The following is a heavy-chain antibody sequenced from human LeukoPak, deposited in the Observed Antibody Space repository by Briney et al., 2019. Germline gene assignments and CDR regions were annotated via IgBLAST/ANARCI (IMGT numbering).Heavy chain of an antibody. J-gene: IGHJ4*02. V-gene: IGHV1-69*13. Sequence: SVKVSCKAYGGTFSNCAIDWVRQAPGQGLEWMGGIIPMFDTSYNEQKFEGRVTITADESTSTVYMELSSLSSEDTAAYYCAISQSGYYEHWGQGTLVTVSS. D-gene: IGHD5-18*01. CDR3: AISQSGYYEH. CDR1: GGTFSNCA. CDR2: IIPMFDTS.